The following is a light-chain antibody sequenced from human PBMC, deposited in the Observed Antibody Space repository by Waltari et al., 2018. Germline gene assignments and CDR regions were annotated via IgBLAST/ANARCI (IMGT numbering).Light chain of an antibody. Sequence: VLIPPPATMALSPGERATLSCRASQSVSSYLAWYQQKPGQAPRLLIYDASKRATGIPARFTGSGSGTHFTLTISSLEPEDFAVYYCQQRSKWFTFGGGTKVEIK. CDR2: DAS. CDR3: QQRSKWFT. J-gene: IGKJ4*01. V-gene: IGKV3-11*01. CDR1: QSVSSY.